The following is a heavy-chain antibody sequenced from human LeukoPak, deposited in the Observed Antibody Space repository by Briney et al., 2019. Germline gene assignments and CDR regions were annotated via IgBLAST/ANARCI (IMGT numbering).Heavy chain of an antibody. CDR2: IKSKTDGGTT. D-gene: IGHD6-19*01. CDR1: GFTFSNAW. Sequence: PGGSLRLSCAASGFTFSNAWMSWVRQAPGKGLEWVCRIKSKTDGGTTDYAAPVKGRFTISRDNSKNTLYLQMNSLRAEDTAVYHCAKDMGSGWSQVYFDYWGQGTLVTVSP. CDR3: AKDMGSGWSQVYFDY. J-gene: IGHJ4*02. V-gene: IGHV3-15*01.